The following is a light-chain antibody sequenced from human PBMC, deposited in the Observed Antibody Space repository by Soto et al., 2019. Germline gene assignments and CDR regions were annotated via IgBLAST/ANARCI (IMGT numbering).Light chain of an antibody. V-gene: IGKV3-20*01. CDR1: QSVENSH. CDR3: QQYNNWPLVT. J-gene: IGKJ3*01. Sequence: ETVLTQSPGTLYFSPGERATLSCRASQSVENSHVAWYQQRRGLPPRLLIYGASNRATGIPDRFSGSGSGADFTLTISRLEPEDFAVYYCQQYNNWPLVTFGPGTKVDIK. CDR2: GAS.